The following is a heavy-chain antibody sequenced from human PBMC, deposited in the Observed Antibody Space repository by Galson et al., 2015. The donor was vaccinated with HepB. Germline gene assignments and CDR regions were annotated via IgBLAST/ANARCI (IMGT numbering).Heavy chain of an antibody. CDR3: ARGALVVVVNATQNNWFDP. J-gene: IGHJ5*02. D-gene: IGHD2-15*01. CDR1: GYTFSSYS. Sequence: QSGAEVKKPGASVKVSCKASGYTFSSYSITWVRQAPGQGLEWMGWINAYSRNTNYARQLQGRVTMTTDTSTSTAYMELRSLRSDDTAVYYCARGALVVVVNATQNNWFDPWGQGTLVTVSS. CDR2: INAYSRNT. V-gene: IGHV1-18*01.